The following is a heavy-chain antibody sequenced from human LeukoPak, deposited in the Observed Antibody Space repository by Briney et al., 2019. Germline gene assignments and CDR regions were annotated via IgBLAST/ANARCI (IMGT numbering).Heavy chain of an antibody. CDR3: ARHDGGGVYYYDYFDC. J-gene: IGHJ4*02. CDR1: GGSISSSSYY. V-gene: IGHV4-39*01. D-gene: IGHD3-10*01. CDR2: IYYSGST. Sequence: PSETLSLPCTVSGGSISSSSYYWGWIRQPPGKGLEWIGSIYYSGSTYYNPSLKSRVTISVDTSKNQFSLKLSSVTAADTAVYYGARHDGGGVYYYDYFDCWGQGTLVPVSS.